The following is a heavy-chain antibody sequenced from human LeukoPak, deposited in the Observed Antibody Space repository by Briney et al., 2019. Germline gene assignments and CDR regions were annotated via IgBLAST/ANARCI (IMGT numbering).Heavy chain of an antibody. CDR2: INSDGSSI. Sequence: GGSLRLSCAASGFTISSYWMHWVRQAPGKGLVWVSRINSDGSSITYADSVKGRFTISRDNAKNTLYLQMNSLRAEDTAVYYCAKEDWNYNYYYYYYMDVWGRGTTVTVSS. CDR1: GFTISSYW. D-gene: IGHD1-7*01. V-gene: IGHV3-74*01. CDR3: AKEDWNYNYYYYYYMDV. J-gene: IGHJ6*03.